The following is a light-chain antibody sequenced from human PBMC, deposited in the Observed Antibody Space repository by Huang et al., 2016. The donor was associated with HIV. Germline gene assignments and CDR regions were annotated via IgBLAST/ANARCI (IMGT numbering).Light chain of an antibody. CDR1: QSFNTW. CDR3: QQYNSFPWT. J-gene: IGKJ1*01. CDR2: DVS. V-gene: IGKV1-5*01. Sequence: DIQMTQSPSTLSASVGDRVTITCRASQSFNTWLAWYQQKPGKAPQLLIYDVSSLERGVSSRFRGSGSGTEFTLTISSLQPDDLATYYCQQYNSFPWTFGQGTKVELK.